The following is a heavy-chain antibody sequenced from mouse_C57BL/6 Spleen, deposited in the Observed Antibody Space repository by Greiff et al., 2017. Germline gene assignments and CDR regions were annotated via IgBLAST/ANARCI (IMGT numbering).Heavy chain of an antibody. V-gene: IGHV1-22*01. D-gene: IGHD2-3*01. CDR3: ARGDGYSLYAMDY. CDR2: INPHIGGT. Sequence: VQLQQPGPELVKPGASVQMSCKASGYTFTDYNMHSVKQSHGKILARIGYINPHIGGTSYNQKSNGKATLTVNQSSSTAYMVLRGLTSEDSAVYYCARGDGYSLYAMDYWGQGSSVTVAS. J-gene: IGHJ4*01. CDR1: GYTFTDYN.